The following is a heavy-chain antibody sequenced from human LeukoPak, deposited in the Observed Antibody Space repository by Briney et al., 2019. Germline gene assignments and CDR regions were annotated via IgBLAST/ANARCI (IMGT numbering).Heavy chain of an antibody. D-gene: IGHD2-15*01. CDR3: ARVRRCGSGGSCPFQTYYYYGMDV. Sequence: ASVKVSCKASGYTFTGYYMHWVRQAPGQGLEWMGWINPNSGGTNYAQKFQGRVTMTRDTSISTAYMELSRLRSDDTAVYYCARVRRCGSGGSCPFQTYYYYGMDVWGQGTTVTVSS. CDR2: INPNSGGT. V-gene: IGHV1-2*02. J-gene: IGHJ6*02. CDR1: GYTFTGYY.